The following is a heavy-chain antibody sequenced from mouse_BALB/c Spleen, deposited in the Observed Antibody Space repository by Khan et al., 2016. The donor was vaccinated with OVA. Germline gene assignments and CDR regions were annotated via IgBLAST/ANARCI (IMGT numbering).Heavy chain of an antibody. D-gene: IGHD2-1*01. J-gene: IGHJ3*01. CDR1: GYTFTSYW. Sequence: VQLQESGAELVKPGASVKLSCKTSGYTFTSYWIQWVKQRPGQGLGWIGQIFPGTGTTYYNENFKGKATLTVDTSSSTAYMQHSSLTSEDSAVYFGARGYFGNYEFAYWGQGTLVTVSP. CDR3: ARGYFGNYEFAY. CDR2: IFPGTGTT. V-gene: IGHV1S132*01.